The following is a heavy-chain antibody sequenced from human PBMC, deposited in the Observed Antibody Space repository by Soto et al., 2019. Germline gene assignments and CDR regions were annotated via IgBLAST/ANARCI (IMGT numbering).Heavy chain of an antibody. CDR3: ARFIRRPAFDI. CDR1: GGSISSDDYY. V-gene: IGHV4-30-4*01. D-gene: IGHD3-16*02. Sequence: QVQLQESGPGLVKPSQTLSLTCTVSGGSISSDDYYWSWIRQPPGKGLECIGYIYYSGSTYYNPSLKSRVTISVDTAKNQFSLKLRSVTAADTAVYYCARFIRRPAFDIWGQGTMVTVSS. CDR2: IYYSGST. J-gene: IGHJ3*02.